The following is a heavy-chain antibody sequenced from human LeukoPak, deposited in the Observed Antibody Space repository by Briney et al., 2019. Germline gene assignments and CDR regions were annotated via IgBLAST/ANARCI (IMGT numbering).Heavy chain of an antibody. CDR3: ARDRSTTVSNTLGYFDY. CDR2: IKQDGSEK. D-gene: IGHD2/OR15-2a*01. Sequence: GSLRPPCAASGITFTSHWMNWVRPAPGKGLEWGANIKQDGSEKYYVDSVKGRFTFSRDNAKNSLYLQMNSLRAEDTAVYYCARDRSTTVSNTLGYFDYWGQGTLVTVSS. CDR1: GITFTSHW. J-gene: IGHJ4*02. V-gene: IGHV3-7*03.